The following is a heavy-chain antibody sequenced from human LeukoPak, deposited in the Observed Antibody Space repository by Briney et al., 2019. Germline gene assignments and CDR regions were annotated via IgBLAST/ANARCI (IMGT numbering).Heavy chain of an antibody. CDR2: IYYSGST. CDR3: ARSWFDP. V-gene: IGHV4-59*01. Sequence: SETLSLTCTVSGGSISSYYWSWIRQPPGKGLEWIGYIYYSGSTNYNPSLKSRVTISVDTSKNQFSLKLSSVTAADTAVYYCARSWFDPWGQGTLSPSPQ. CDR1: GGSISSYY. J-gene: IGHJ5*02.